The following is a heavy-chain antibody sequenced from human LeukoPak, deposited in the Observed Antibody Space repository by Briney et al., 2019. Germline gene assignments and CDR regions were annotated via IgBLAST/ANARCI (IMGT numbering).Heavy chain of an antibody. CDR1: GYSFTSYW. J-gene: IGHJ6*03. Sequence: GESLKISCKGFGYSFTSYWIGWVRQMPGKGLEWMGIIYPGDSDTRYSPSFQGQVTISADKSISTAYLQWSSLKASDTAMYYCARHYYGSGSYFGYYYYYMDVWGKGTTVTVSS. D-gene: IGHD3-10*01. CDR3: ARHYYGSGSYFGYYYYYMDV. V-gene: IGHV5-51*01. CDR2: IYPGDSDT.